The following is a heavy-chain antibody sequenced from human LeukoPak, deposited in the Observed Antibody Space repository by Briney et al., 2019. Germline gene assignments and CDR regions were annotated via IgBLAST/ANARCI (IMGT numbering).Heavy chain of an antibody. Sequence: GGSLRLSCAASGFTVSSNYMSWVRQAPGKGLEWVSVIYSGGSTYYADSVKGRFTISRDNAKNSLYLQMNSLRAEDTAVYYCARDLRGGQRPYYYYGMDVWGQGTTVTVSS. J-gene: IGHJ6*02. CDR1: GFTVSSNY. CDR3: ARDLRGGQRPYYYYGMDV. D-gene: IGHD1-1*01. V-gene: IGHV3-53*01. CDR2: IYSGGST.